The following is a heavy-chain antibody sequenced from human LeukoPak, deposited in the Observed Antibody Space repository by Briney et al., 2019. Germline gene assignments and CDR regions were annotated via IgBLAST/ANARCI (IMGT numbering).Heavy chain of an antibody. D-gene: IGHD2-15*01. CDR3: ARAKDIALVVAGTQDFDH. V-gene: IGHV1-18*01. CDR2: VSTSTGDT. Sequence: ASVRVSCKISGDTLFTYGISWVRQAPGQGLEWMGWVSTSTGDTNYAQKFQGRVTMTTDTSTSTAHMELRSLRSDDTAVYYCARAKDIALVVAGTQDFDHWGQGTLVIVSS. J-gene: IGHJ4*02. CDR1: GDTLFTYG.